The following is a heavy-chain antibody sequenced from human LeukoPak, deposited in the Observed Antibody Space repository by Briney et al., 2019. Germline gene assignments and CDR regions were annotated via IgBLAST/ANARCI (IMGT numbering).Heavy chain of an antibody. J-gene: IGHJ4*02. CDR2: ISGSGGST. CDR1: GFTFSSYA. V-gene: IGHV3-23*01. CDR3: AKETRRFWSGYQYYFDY. D-gene: IGHD3-3*01. Sequence: GGSLRLSCAASGFTFSSYAMSWVRQAPGKGLEWVSAISGSGGSTYYADTVKGRFTISRDNSKNTLYLQMNSLRAEDTAVYYCAKETRRFWSGYQYYFDYWGQGTLVTVSS.